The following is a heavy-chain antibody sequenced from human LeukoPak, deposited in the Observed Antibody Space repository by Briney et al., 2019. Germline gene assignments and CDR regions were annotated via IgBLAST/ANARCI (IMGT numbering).Heavy chain of an antibody. J-gene: IGHJ4*02. CDR1: GGSFSGYY. CDR3: ARGRGADTAMAWDFDY. CDR2: INHSGST. V-gene: IGHV4-34*01. D-gene: IGHD5-18*01. Sequence: SETLSLTCAVYGGSFSGYYWSWIRQPPGKGLEWIGEINHSGSTNYNPSLKSRVTISVDTSKNQFSLKLSSVTAADTAVYYCARGRGADTAMAWDFDYWGQGTLVTVSS.